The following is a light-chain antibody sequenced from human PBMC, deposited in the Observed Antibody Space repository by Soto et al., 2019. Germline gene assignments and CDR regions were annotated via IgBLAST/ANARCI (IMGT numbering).Light chain of an antibody. Sequence: QSALTQPASVSGSPGQSITISCTGTSSDVGGYNYVSWYQQHPGKAPKLMIYDVSNRPSGVSNRFSGSKSGNTASLTISGLQAEDEADYYCSLYTSSSTFFGTGTKLTVL. V-gene: IGLV2-14*01. CDR1: SSDVGGYNY. CDR2: DVS. J-gene: IGLJ1*01. CDR3: SLYTSSSTF.